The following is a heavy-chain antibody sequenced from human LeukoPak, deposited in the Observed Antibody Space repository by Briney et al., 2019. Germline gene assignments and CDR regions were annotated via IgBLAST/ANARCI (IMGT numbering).Heavy chain of an antibody. CDR3: ARDSPMGGASYYMDV. Sequence: SETLSLTCTVSGYSMSSGYYWGWIRQPPGKGLQWIGSIFHSGNSYYNPSLKSRVTISVDTSKNQFSLKVNSVTAADTAVYYCARDSPMGGASYYMDVWGKGTTVTVSS. J-gene: IGHJ6*03. CDR1: GYSMSSGYY. CDR2: IFHSGNS. D-gene: IGHD1-26*01. V-gene: IGHV4-38-2*02.